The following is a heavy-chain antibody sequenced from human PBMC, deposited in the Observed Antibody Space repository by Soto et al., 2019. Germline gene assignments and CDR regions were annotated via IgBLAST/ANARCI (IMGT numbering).Heavy chain of an antibody. CDR1: GFTFSDYY. V-gene: IGHV3-11*05. CDR3: ARDRIIAATDVFDI. J-gene: IGHJ3*02. CDR2: ISGSGTYT. Sequence: GGSLRLSCAASGFTFSDYYMSWVRQAPGKGLEWVSYISGSGTYTNYADSVRGRFTISRDNAKNSLYLQMNSLRAEDTAVYYSARDRIIAATDVFDIGGQGTMATFPS. D-gene: IGHD6-13*01.